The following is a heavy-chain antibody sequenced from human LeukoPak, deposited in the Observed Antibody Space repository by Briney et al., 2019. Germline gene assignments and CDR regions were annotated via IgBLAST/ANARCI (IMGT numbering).Heavy chain of an antibody. Sequence: SETLSLTCAVSAYSISSGYYWGWIRQPPGKGLESIGSMYHSGNTYYNPSLKSRVTISIDTSKNQFSLKLSSVTAADTAIYYCARLRGQGFDSWGQGTLVTVPS. V-gene: IGHV4-38-2*01. CDR2: MYHSGNT. CDR3: ARLRGQGFDS. CDR1: AYSISSGYY. J-gene: IGHJ4*02.